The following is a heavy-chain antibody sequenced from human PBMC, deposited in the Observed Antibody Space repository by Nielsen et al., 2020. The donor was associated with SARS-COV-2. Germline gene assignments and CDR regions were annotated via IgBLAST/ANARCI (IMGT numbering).Heavy chain of an antibody. CDR2: ISWNSATI. Sequence: GGSLRLSCAASEFTFDDYAMHWVRQAPGKGLEWVSGISWNSATIGYADSVKGRFTISRDNAKNFLYLQMNSLRSDDTAVYYCARFIRSGYALPNWFDPWGQGTLVTVSS. D-gene: IGHD2-2*01. J-gene: IGHJ5*02. V-gene: IGHV3-9*01. CDR1: EFTFDDYA. CDR3: ARFIRSGYALPNWFDP.